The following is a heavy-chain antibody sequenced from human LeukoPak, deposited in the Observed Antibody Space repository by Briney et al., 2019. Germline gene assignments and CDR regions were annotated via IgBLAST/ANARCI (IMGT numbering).Heavy chain of an antibody. J-gene: IGHJ4*02. V-gene: IGHV4-59*12. CDR3: ATEGASSGYFDY. Sequence: SETLSLTCSVSGGSISNYYWSWIRQPPGKGLEWIGHIYYSGSANYNPSLKSRVTISVDTSKNRFSLKLSSVTAADTAVYYCATEGASSGYFDYWGQGTLVTVSS. CDR2: IYYSGSA. D-gene: IGHD3-22*01. CDR1: GGSISNYY.